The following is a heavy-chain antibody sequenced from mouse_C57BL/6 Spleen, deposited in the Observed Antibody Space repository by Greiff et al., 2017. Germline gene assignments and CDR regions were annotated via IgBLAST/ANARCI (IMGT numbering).Heavy chain of an antibody. Sequence: QVQLQQPGAELVRPGTSVKLSCKASGYTFTSYWMHWVKQRPGQGLEWIGVIDPSDSYTNYNQKFKGKATLTVDTSSSTAYIQLSSLTSEDSAVYYCARSAWFAYWGQGTLVTVSA. J-gene: IGHJ3*01. CDR3: ARSAWFAY. CDR2: IDPSDSYT. CDR1: GYTFTSYW. V-gene: IGHV1-59*01.